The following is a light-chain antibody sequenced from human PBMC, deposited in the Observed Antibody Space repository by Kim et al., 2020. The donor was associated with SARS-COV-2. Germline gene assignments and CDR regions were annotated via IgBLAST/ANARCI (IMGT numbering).Light chain of an antibody. J-gene: IGKJ1*01. CDR3: QQFDTSPWT. Sequence: SPGERATLSCRASQSISNSYLAWYQQKPGQAPRLLIHGASSRATGIPDRFSGSGSGRDFTLTISRLEPEDFVVYYCQQFDTSPWTFGQGTKVDIK. V-gene: IGKV3-20*01. CDR1: QSISNSY. CDR2: GAS.